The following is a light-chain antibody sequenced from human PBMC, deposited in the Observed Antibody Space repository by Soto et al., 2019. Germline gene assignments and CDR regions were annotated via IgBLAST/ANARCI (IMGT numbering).Light chain of an antibody. V-gene: IGLV2-14*01. CDR2: EVS. Sequence: QSALTQPASVSGSPGQSITISCSGTSSDVGGYNYVSWYQQYPGKAPKLMIYEVSNRPSGISYRFSGSKSGNTASLTISGLQADDEADYYCSSYTSSSTGVFGGGTKLTVL. CDR1: SSDVGGYNY. J-gene: IGLJ2*01. CDR3: SSYTSSSTGV.